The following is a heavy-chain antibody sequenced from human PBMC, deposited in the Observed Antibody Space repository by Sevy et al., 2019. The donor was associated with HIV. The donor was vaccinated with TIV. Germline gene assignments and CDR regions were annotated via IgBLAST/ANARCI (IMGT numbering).Heavy chain of an antibody. V-gene: IGHV4-34*01. J-gene: IGHJ4*02. CDR1: GGSFSGYY. CDR3: ARGVSDFWSGPGL. D-gene: IGHD3-3*01. Sequence: SETLSLTCAVSGGSFSGYYWSWIRQPPGKGLEWIGEINRSGGTNYNPSLKSRVTISVDTSKNQFSLKLSSVTAADTAMYYYARGVSDFWSGPGLWGQGTLVTVSS. CDR2: INRSGGT.